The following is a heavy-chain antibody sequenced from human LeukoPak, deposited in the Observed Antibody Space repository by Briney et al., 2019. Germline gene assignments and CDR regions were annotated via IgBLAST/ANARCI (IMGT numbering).Heavy chain of an antibody. CDR3: ASNYDILTGYSPAFDI. CDR1: GGTFSSYA. J-gene: IGHJ3*02. Sequence: GASVKVSCKASGGTFSSYAISWVRQAPGQGLEWMGGIIPIFGTANYAQKFQGRVTITADKSTSTAYMELSSLRSEDTAVYYCASNYDILTGYSPAFDIWGQGTVVTVSS. CDR2: IIPIFGTA. V-gene: IGHV1-69*06. D-gene: IGHD3-9*01.